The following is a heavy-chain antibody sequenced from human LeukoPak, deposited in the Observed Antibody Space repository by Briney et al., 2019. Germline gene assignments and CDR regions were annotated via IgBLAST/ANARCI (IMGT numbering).Heavy chain of an antibody. Sequence: PGGSLRLSCAASGLTFSSYAMHWVRQAPGKGLEYVSAISSNGGSTYYANSVKGRFTISRDNSKNTLYLQMGSLRAEDMAVYYCARGRPLDYWGQGTLVTVSS. CDR2: ISSNGGST. V-gene: IGHV3-64*01. CDR3: ARGRPLDY. CDR1: GLTFSSYA. J-gene: IGHJ4*02.